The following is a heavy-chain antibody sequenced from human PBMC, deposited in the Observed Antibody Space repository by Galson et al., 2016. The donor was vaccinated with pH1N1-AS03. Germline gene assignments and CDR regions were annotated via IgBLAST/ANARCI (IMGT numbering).Heavy chain of an antibody. CDR1: GFVFSTSA. J-gene: IGHJ4*02. Sequence: SLRLSCAASGFVFSTSAIHWVRQSPGKGLEWVAFIRYDESIKNYGDSVKGRFSISRDNPTDTVYLEMNTLRPEDTAVYYCVKGRGYSHGFLEYYFDSWGQGTLVTVSS. CDR2: IRYDESIK. CDR3: VKGRGYSHGFLEYYFDS. D-gene: IGHD3-3*01. V-gene: IGHV3-30*02.